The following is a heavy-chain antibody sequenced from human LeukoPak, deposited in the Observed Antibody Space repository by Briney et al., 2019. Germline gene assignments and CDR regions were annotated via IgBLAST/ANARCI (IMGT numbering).Heavy chain of an antibody. J-gene: IGHJ4*02. CDR1: TFVFSVSS. D-gene: IGHD2-21*01. CDR3: ADSEFDIPASFDL. CDR2: ISRGGSAK. Sequence: GGSLRLSCAASTFVFSVSSMNWVRQAAGKGLEWVSSISRGGSAKHYADSVKGRFTISRDNAKNSLYLQMDSLRVEDTAVFCAADSEFDIPASFDLWGQGTLVTVSS. V-gene: IGHV3-21*01.